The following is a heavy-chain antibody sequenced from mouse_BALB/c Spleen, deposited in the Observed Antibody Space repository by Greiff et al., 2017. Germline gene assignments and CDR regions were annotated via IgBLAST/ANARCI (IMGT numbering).Heavy chain of an antibody. CDR3: ANYCGSSSYAMDY. D-gene: IGHD1-1*01. J-gene: IGHJ4*01. CDR1: GYTFTSYY. V-gene: IGHV1S56*01. CDR2: IYPGNVNT. Sequence: VQLQQSGPELVKPGASVRISCKASGYTFTSYYIHWVKQRPGQGLEWIGWIYPGNVNTKYNEKFKGKATLTADKSSSTAYMQLSSLTSEDSAVYFFANYCGSSSYAMDYWGQGTSVTVSA.